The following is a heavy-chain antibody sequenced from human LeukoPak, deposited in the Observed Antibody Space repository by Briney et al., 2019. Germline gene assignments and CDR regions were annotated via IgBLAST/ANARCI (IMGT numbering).Heavy chain of an antibody. CDR1: GFTFSSYG. CDR3: ARDKQTDSLCYMDV. CDR2: IWYDGSNK. J-gene: IGHJ6*03. Sequence: GGSLRLSCAASGFTFSSYGMHWVRQAPGKGLEWVAVIWYDGSNKYYADSVKGRFTISRDNSKNTLYLQMNSLRAEDTAVYYCARDKQTDSLCYMDVWGKGTTVTVSS. V-gene: IGHV3-33*01. D-gene: IGHD2-2*01.